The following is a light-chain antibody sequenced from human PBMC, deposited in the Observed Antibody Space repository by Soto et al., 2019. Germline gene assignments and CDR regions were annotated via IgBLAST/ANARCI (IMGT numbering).Light chain of an antibody. Sequence: DIVMTQSPDSLAVSLGERATINCKSSQSVLYSSNNKNYLAWYQQKPGQPPKLLIYWASTRESGVPDRFSGSGSGTDFTLTISSLQSEDFAIYYCHQYNLWPWTFGQGTKVDIK. J-gene: IGKJ1*01. CDR1: QSVLYSSNNKNY. V-gene: IGKV4-1*01. CDR2: WAS. CDR3: HQYNLWPWT.